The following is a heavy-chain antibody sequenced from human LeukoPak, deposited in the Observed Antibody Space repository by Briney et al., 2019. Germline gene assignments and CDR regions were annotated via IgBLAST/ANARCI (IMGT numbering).Heavy chain of an antibody. V-gene: IGHV3-30-3*01. D-gene: IGHD3-3*01. CDR1: GFTFSSYA. J-gene: IGHJ3*02. Sequence: PGGSLRLSCAASGFTFSSYAMHWVRQAPGKGLEWVAVISYGGSNKYYADSVKGRFTISRDNSKNTLYLQMNSLRAEDTAVYYCAREPGGYVLRFLEWLKAQDAFDIWGQGTMVTVSS. CDR3: AREPGGYVLRFLEWLKAQDAFDI. CDR2: ISYGGSNK.